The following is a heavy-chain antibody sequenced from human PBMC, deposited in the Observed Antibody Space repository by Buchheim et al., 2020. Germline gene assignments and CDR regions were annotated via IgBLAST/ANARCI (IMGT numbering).Heavy chain of an antibody. V-gene: IGHV3-23*01. Sequence: EVLLLESGGGLAQPGGSLRLSCVASGFTFSSSVMTWVRQTPGKGLEWVSSLPTGGDGTYHADSVKGRFSVSRDNSKNTRYLRMNSLRAEDTAVYYCAKGSKGAYDYWGQGTL. CDR1: GFTFSSSV. D-gene: IGHD3-3*01. J-gene: IGHJ4*02. CDR2: LPTGGDGT. CDR3: AKGSKGAYDY.